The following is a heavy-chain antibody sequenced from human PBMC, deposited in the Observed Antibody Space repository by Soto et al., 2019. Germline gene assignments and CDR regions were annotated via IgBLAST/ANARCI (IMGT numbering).Heavy chain of an antibody. V-gene: IGHV3-49*03. J-gene: IGHJ4*02. CDR1: GFTFGDYA. Sequence: SLRLSCTASGFTFGDYAMSWFRQAPGKGLEWVGFIRSKGYGATTGYAASVKGRFTISRDDSQSIAYLQMDSLKTEDTAVYYCTRARYSPPYYFEYWGQGTLVTVSS. D-gene: IGHD4-4*01. CDR2: IRSKGYGATT. CDR3: TRARYSPPYYFEY.